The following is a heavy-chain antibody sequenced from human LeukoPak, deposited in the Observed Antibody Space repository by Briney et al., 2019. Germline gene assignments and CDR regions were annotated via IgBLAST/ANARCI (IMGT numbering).Heavy chain of an antibody. V-gene: IGHV4-61*01. D-gene: IGHD1-26*01. J-gene: IGHJ3*02. Sequence: PSETLSLTCTVSGGSISSENYYWTWIRQPPVKGLEWIGYIYYSGSTNYNPSFKSRVTISIDTSKNQFSLKLSSVTAADTAVYYCARHQWVPAFDIWGQGTKVTVSS. CDR3: ARHQWVPAFDI. CDR2: IYYSGST. CDR1: GGSISSENYY.